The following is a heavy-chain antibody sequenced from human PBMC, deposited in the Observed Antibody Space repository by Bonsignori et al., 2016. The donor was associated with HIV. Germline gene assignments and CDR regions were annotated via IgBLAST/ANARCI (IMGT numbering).Heavy chain of an antibody. D-gene: IGHD5-12*01. CDR3: ARLTYDYINWFDL. J-gene: IGHJ5*02. V-gene: IGHV4-39*01. Sequence: QLQLQESGPGLVKPSETLSLTCTVSGAPSAVVFTTGPGSASPQGWGWSGLGVSITVGTPTTNPSLKSRVTISIDTSKNQFSLRLSSVTTADTAGYYCARLTYDYINWFDLWGQGTLVTVSS. CDR1: GAPSAVVFTT. CDR2: SITVGTP.